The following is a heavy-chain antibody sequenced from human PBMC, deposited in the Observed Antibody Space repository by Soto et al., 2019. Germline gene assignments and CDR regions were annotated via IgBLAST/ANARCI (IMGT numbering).Heavy chain of an antibody. CDR2: FMPLFGTA. J-gene: IGHJ3*01. CDR3: AKRAYCDGDCFAFDV. D-gene: IGHD2-21*02. CDR1: GG. V-gene: IGHV1-69*01. Sequence: QVQLVQSGAEVKKPGSSVRVSCKASGGINWVRQAPGHGLEWMGGFMPLFGTADYAQRFQGRVTITADELTTTSYMELRSLRSEDTAVYYCAKRAYCDGDCFAFDVWGQGTSVTVSS.